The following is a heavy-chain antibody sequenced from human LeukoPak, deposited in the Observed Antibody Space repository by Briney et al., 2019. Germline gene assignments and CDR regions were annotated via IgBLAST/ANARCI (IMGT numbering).Heavy chain of an antibody. CDR2: ICACNGNT. Sequence: ASVKVSCKASGYTFTSYGASWVCQTLEEGLWRRGWICACNGNTNYAQKLQGRVTMTTDTSTSTAYMELGSLRFDDTAVYYCARDRGSLAVGDSRTSDYWGQGTLVTVSS. CDR3: ARDRGSLAVGDSRTSDY. D-gene: IGHD6-19*01. V-gene: IGHV1-18*01. J-gene: IGHJ4*02. CDR1: GYTFTSYG.